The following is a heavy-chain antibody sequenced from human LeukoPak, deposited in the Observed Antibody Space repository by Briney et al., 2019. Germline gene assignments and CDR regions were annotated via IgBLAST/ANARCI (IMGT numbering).Heavy chain of an antibody. CDR2: IYHSGST. D-gene: IGHD2-15*01. CDR1: GYSISSGYY. CDR3: ARDLVGRGMDV. V-gene: IGHV4-38-2*02. J-gene: IGHJ6*02. Sequence: SETLSLTCTVSGYSISSGYYWGWIRQPPGKGLEWIATIYHSGSTYYNPSLKSRVTISVDTSKNHFSLKLSSVTAADTAVYYCARDLVGRGMDVWGQGTTVTVSS.